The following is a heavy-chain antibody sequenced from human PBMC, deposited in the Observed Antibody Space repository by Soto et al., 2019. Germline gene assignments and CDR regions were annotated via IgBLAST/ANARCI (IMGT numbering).Heavy chain of an antibody. D-gene: IGHD3-9*01. Sequence: PGGSLRLSCAASGFTFSSYGMHWVRQAPGKGLEWVAVISYDGSNKYYADSVKGRFTISRDNSKNTLYLQMNSLRAEDTAVYYCAKDYHDILTGYQYYFGYCGQRTLVTVSP. CDR3: AKDYHDILTGYQYYFGY. CDR2: ISYDGSNK. CDR1: GFTFSSYG. J-gene: IGHJ4*02. V-gene: IGHV3-30*18.